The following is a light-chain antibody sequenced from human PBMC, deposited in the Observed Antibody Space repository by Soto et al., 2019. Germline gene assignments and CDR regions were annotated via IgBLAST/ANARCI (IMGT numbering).Light chain of an antibody. J-gene: IGKJ1*01. CDR1: QSVSTY. Sequence: TVLTQSPATLSLSPGESATLSCRASQSVSTYLAWYQQKPGQAPRLLIYGASSRATGIPDRFSGSGSGTEFTLTISRLEPEDFAVYYCQQYGSSSWTFGQGTKVDI. CDR2: GAS. CDR3: QQYGSSSWT. V-gene: IGKV3-20*01.